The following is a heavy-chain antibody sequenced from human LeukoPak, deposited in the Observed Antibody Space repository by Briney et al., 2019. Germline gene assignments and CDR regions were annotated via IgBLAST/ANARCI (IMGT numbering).Heavy chain of an antibody. D-gene: IGHD6-25*01. Sequence: SGPTLVKPTQTLMLTCTFSGFSLTTSGVGVGWIRQPPGKAPEWLARIHWDSDKRYRPSLRNRLNINKDTSKDQVVLTMTHMDTVDTVTYYCAHSAGYSSDYYDYWGQGILVTVSS. CDR1: GFSLTTSGVG. J-gene: IGHJ4*02. CDR2: IHWDSDK. CDR3: AHSAGYSSDYYDY. V-gene: IGHV2-5*02.